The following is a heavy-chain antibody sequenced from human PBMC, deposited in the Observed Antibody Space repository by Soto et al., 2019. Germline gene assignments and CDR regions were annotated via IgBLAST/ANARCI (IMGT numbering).Heavy chain of an antibody. CDR3: ASRKSSPSFNY. D-gene: IGHD3-10*01. J-gene: IGHJ4*02. CDR2: IYHSGST. CDR1: GGSISSYY. V-gene: IGHV4-59*04. Sequence: PSETLSLTCTVSGGSISSYYWSWIRQPPGKGLEWIGYIYHSGSTYYNPSLKSRVTISVDRSKNQFSLKLSSVTAADTAVYYCASRKSSPSFNYWGQGTLVTVS.